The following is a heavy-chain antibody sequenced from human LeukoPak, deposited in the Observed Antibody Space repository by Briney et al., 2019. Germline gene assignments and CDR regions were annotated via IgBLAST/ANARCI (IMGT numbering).Heavy chain of an antibody. Sequence: ASVKVSCKASGYPFTSYGFSWVRQAPGQGLEWMGWISADTGNTNFAQMFQGRLTMTTDTSTSTSHMELRSLTSDDTAVYYCAPETRETGSTRDFDHWGQGTLVTVSS. V-gene: IGHV1-18*01. CDR3: APETRETGSTRDFDH. J-gene: IGHJ4*02. CDR1: GYPFTSYG. D-gene: IGHD1-7*01. CDR2: ISADTGNT.